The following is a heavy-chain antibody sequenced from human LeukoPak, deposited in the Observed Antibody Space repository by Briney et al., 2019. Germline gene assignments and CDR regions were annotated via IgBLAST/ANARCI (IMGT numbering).Heavy chain of an antibody. CDR1: GGSLSSYY. CDR3: ARDMDYDILTGYHYGMDV. Sequence: SETLSLTCTVSGGSLSSYYWIWVRQPPGKGLEWIGYIYYSGSTNYNPSLKSRVTISVDTSKNQFSLKLSSVTAADTAVYYCARDMDYDILTGYHYGMDVWGKGTTVTVSS. D-gene: IGHD3-9*01. CDR2: IYYSGST. J-gene: IGHJ6*04. V-gene: IGHV4-59*01.